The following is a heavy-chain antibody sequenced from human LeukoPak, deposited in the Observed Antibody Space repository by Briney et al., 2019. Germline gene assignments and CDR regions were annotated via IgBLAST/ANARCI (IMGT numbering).Heavy chain of an antibody. V-gene: IGHV4-38-2*02. CDR2: IFHTGST. CDR1: GYSFSDGNY. D-gene: IGHD5-24*01. Sequence: PSETLSLTCTVSGYSFSDGNYWGWIRQPPGKGLEWIGSIFHTGSTYDNPPLKSRVTTSVDSSKNQFSLSLNSVTAADTAVYYCARRRDGYNFGSFYFDYWGQGILVTVSS. CDR3: ARRRDGYNFGSFYFDY. J-gene: IGHJ4*02.